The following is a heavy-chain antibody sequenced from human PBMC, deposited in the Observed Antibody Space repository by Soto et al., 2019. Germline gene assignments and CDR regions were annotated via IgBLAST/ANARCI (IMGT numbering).Heavy chain of an antibody. V-gene: IGHV4-59*12. CDR3: ARGRTYSGSYYNGYNWFDP. J-gene: IGHJ5*02. D-gene: IGHD3-10*01. CDR1: GDSITNYY. Sequence: SETLSPTCTVSGDSITNYYWNWIRQPPGKGLEWIGHIEYSGSTIYNPSLKSRVTISLDTSKNQFSLKLSSVTAADTAVYYCARGRTYSGSYYNGYNWFDPWGQGTLVTVSS. CDR2: IEYSGST.